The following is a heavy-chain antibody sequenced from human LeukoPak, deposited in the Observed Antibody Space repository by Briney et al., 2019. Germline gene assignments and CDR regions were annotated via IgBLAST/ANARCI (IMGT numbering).Heavy chain of an antibody. J-gene: IGHJ6*03. CDR1: GHTFTGYY. D-gene: IGHD3-9*01. CDR2: INPNSGGT. Sequence: ASVKVSCKASGHTFTGYYMHWVRQAPGQGLEWMGWINPNSGGTNYAQKFQGRVTMTRDTSISTAYMELSRLRSDDTAVYYCARDKAELRYFDWLSSHYYYYMDVWGKGTTVTVSS. V-gene: IGHV1-2*02. CDR3: ARDKAELRYFDWLSSHYYYYMDV.